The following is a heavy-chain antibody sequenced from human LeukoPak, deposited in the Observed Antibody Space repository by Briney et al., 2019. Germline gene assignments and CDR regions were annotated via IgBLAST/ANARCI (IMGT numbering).Heavy chain of an antibody. CDR2: IFPRGSA. CDR1: GGSLNSYY. J-gene: IGHJ6*03. V-gene: IGHV4-4*09. CDR3: ARRNHYFYYMDV. Sequence: SETLSLTCPLDGGSLNSYYWSWIRHSPVKGLEWIGYIFPRGSAFYTPSLESRVTISLDTSENQFSLTLSSVTAADTAVYYCARRNHYFYYMDVWGKGTTVTVSS.